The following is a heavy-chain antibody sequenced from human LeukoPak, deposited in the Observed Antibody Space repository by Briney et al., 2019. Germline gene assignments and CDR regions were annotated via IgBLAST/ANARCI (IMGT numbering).Heavy chain of an antibody. CDR1: GGSVSSGSYY. D-gene: IGHD2-15*01. V-gene: IGHV4-61*01. CDR3: ASSCSGGSCSAPTRLDY. Sequence: SETLSLTCTVSGGSVSSGSYYWSWIRQPPGKGLEWIGEVNHSGSTKYNPSLKSRVTISVDTSKNQFSLKLSSVTAADTAVYYCASSCSGGSCSAPTRLDYWGQGTLVTVSS. CDR2: VNHSGST. J-gene: IGHJ4*02.